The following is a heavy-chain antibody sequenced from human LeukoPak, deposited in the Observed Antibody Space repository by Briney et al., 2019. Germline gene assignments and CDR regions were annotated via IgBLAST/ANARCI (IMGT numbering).Heavy chain of an antibody. Sequence: GGSLRLSCAASGFTVSSNYMSWVRQAPGKGLEWVSVIYSGGSTYYADSVKGRFTISRDNSKNTLYLQTNSLRAEDTAVYYCARTAAAGTPEDYFDYWGQGTLVTVSS. CDR3: ARTAAAGTPEDYFDY. CDR2: IYSGGST. J-gene: IGHJ4*02. D-gene: IGHD6-13*01. V-gene: IGHV3-53*01. CDR1: GFTVSSNY.